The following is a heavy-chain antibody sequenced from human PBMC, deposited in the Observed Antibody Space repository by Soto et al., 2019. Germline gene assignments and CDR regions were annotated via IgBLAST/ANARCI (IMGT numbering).Heavy chain of an antibody. CDR2: IIPIFGTA. J-gene: IGHJ4*02. V-gene: IGHV1-69*13. Sequence: GASVKVSCKASGGTFSSYAISWVRQAPGQGLEWMGGIIPIFGTANYAQKFQGRVTITADESTSTAYMELSSLRSGDTAVYYCASSRNYYDSSGYYEGPSDYWGQGTLVTVSS. CDR1: GGTFSSYA. CDR3: ASSRNYYDSSGYYEGPSDY. D-gene: IGHD3-22*01.